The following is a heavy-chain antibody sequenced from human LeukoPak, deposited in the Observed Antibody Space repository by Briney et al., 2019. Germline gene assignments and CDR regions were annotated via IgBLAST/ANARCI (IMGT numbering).Heavy chain of an antibody. J-gene: IGHJ4*02. D-gene: IGHD6-19*01. CDR2: VNSDGTST. CDR3: ARGGIAVAG. CDR1: GFTFSSYW. Sequence: GGSLRLSCAASGFTFSSYWMFWVRQAPGKGLVWVSRVNSDGTSTNYADSVKGRFTVSRDNAKNTLYLQMNSLRAEDTAVYYCARGGIAVAGWGQGTLVTVSS. V-gene: IGHV3-74*01.